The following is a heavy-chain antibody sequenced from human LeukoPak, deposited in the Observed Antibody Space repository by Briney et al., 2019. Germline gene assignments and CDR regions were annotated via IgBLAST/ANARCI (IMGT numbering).Heavy chain of an antibody. CDR2: IKQDGSEK. V-gene: IGHV3-7*01. Sequence: GGSLRLSCAASGFTFSSYWMSWVRQAPGKGLEWVANIKQDGSEKYYVDSVKGRFTISRDNAKNSLYLQMNSLTADDTAVYHCARERTTIVSGTTIGAYWGQGTLVTVSS. CDR3: ARERTTIVSGTTIGAY. CDR1: GFTFSSYW. D-gene: IGHD2/OR15-2a*01. J-gene: IGHJ4*02.